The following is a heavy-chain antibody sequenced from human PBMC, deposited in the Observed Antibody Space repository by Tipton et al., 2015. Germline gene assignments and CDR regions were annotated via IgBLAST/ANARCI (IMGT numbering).Heavy chain of an antibody. CDR3: ARGHYVSRMDV. V-gene: IGHV4-59*01. CDR2: IYYSGST. CDR1: SDSISKYY. Sequence: TLSLTCSVSSDSISKYYWSWIRQPPGKGLEWIGYIYYSGSTNYNPSLKSRVTISVDTSKNQFSLKLSSVTAADTAVYYCARGHYVSRMDVWGQGTTVTVSS. D-gene: IGHD3-10*01. J-gene: IGHJ6*02.